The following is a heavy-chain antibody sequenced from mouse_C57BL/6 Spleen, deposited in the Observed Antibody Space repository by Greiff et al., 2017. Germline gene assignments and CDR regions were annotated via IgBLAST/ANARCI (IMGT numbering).Heavy chain of an antibody. CDR1: GYTFTGYW. D-gene: IGHD2-4*01. CDR3: ARGRDYDYSWFAY. Sequence: QVQLQQSGAELMKPGASVKLSCKATGYTFTGYWIEWVKQRPGHGLEWIGEILPGSGSTNYNEKFKGKAKFPADTSSNTAYMQLSSLTTEESAIYYCARGRDYDYSWFAYWGQGTLVTVSA. J-gene: IGHJ3*01. CDR2: ILPGSGST. V-gene: IGHV1-9*01.